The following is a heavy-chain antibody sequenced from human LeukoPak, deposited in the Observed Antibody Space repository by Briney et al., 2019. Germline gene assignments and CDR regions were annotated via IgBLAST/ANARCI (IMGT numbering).Heavy chain of an antibody. J-gene: IGHJ4*02. CDR2: ISSSGSTI. Sequence: PGGSLRLSCAASGFTFSDYYMSWIRQAPGKGLEWVSYISSSGSTIYYADSVKGRFTISRDNAKNSLYLQMNSLRAEDTALYYCAKDILGVHSCFDYWGQGTLVTVSS. CDR1: GFTFSDYY. D-gene: IGHD2-8*02. V-gene: IGHV3-11*01. CDR3: AKDILGVHSCFDY.